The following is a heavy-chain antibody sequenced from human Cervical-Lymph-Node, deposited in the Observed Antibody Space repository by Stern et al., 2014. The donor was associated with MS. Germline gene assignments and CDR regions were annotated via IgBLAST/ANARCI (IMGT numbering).Heavy chain of an antibody. CDR1: GFTFSSYA. V-gene: IGHV3-30*04. Sequence: VQLVESGGGVVQPGRSLRLSCAASGFTFSSYAMHWVRQAPGKGLEWVAVISYDGSNKYYADSVKGRFTISRDNSKNTLYLQMNSLRAEDTAVYYCARLWFGELSDYWGQGTLVTVSS. J-gene: IGHJ4*02. CDR3: ARLWFGELSDY. D-gene: IGHD3-10*01. CDR2: ISYDGSNK.